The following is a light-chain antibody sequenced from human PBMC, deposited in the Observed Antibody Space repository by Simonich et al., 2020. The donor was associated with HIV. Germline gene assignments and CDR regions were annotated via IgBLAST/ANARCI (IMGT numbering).Light chain of an antibody. CDR1: QSVSSN. CDR3: QQYNDWPYT. J-gene: IGKJ2*01. CDR2: GAS. Sequence: EIVMTQSPATLSVSPGERATLSCRASQSVSSNLAWYQQKPGQAPRLLIYGASTRATGIPGRFSGSGSGTEFTLTISRMQSEDFTVYFCQQYNDWPYTFGQGTTLEIK. V-gene: IGKV3-15*01.